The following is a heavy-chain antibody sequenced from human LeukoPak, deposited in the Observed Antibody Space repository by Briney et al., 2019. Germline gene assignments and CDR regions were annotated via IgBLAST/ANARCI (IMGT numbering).Heavy chain of an antibody. CDR3: ARASYGDNY. CDR2: ISSSSTM. Sequence: GGSLRLSCAASGFTFSSYSMNWVRQAPGKGLEWVSYISSSSTMYYADSVKGRFTISRDNAKNSLYLQMNSLRAEDTAVYYCARASYGDNYWGQGTLVTVSS. CDR1: GFTFSSYS. V-gene: IGHV3-48*01. J-gene: IGHJ4*02. D-gene: IGHD2-21*02.